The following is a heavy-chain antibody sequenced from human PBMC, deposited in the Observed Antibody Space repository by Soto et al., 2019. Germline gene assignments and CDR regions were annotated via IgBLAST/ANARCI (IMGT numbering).Heavy chain of an antibody. CDR3: ARDRNNDYGDYGWFDP. V-gene: IGHV1-18*04. Sequence: ASVKVSGKASGYTFTSYGISWVRQAPGQGLEWMGWISAYNGNTNYAQKLQGRVTMTTDTSTSTAYMELRSLRSDDTAVYYCARDRNNDYGDYGWFDPWGQGTLVTVSS. CDR2: ISAYNGNT. D-gene: IGHD4-17*01. J-gene: IGHJ5*02. CDR1: GYTFTSYG.